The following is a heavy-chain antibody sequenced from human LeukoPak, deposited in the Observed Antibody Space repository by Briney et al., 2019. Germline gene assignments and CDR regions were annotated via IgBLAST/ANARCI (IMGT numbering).Heavy chain of an antibody. CDR1: TYPISTGCF. J-gene: IGHJ4*02. Sequence: LPETLSLTCRVSTYPISTGCFWGWIRQPPGKGLEWIGSISHGGTTYYNPSLKSRVSISVDSSKNQFSLKVTSVTAADTAVYYCARENPDSYGADDYWGQGILVSVSS. CDR3: ARENPDSYGADDY. V-gene: IGHV4-38-2*02. D-gene: IGHD4/OR15-4a*01. CDR2: ISHGGTT.